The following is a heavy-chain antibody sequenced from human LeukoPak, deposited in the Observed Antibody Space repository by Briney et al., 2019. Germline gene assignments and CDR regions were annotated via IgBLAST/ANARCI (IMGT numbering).Heavy chain of an antibody. J-gene: IGHJ4*02. CDR1: GFTFDDYA. CDR3: VKDRVWFGELLNPLFDN. Sequence: GGSLRLSCAASGFTFDDYAMHWVRQAPGKGVEWVSGISWNSGRIGYADSVKGRFTISRDNAKNSLYLQMNSLRAEDTALYYCVKDRVWFGELLNPLFDNWGQGTRVTVSS. V-gene: IGHV3-9*01. D-gene: IGHD3-10*01. CDR2: ISWNSGRI.